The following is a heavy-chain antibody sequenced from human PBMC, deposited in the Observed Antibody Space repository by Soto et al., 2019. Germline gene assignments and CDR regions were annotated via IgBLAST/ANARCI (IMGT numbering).Heavy chain of an antibody. CDR2: IIPELGMT. V-gene: IGHV1-69*04. D-gene: IGHD1-1*01. J-gene: IGHJ2*01. Sequence: QVQLGQSGAEVKRPGSSVKVSCEASGESFTSYTLHWVRQAPGQGLEWVGRIIPELGMTNYAKKIQGRVTITGDASTNTAYMELSSLRSDDAAVYSRARDPGLIATDSWYFDFWGRGTLIIGSS. CDR3: ARDPGLIATDSWYFDF. CDR1: GESFTSYT.